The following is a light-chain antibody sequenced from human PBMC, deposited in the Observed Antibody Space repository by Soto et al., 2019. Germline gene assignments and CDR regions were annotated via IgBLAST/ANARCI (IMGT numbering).Light chain of an antibody. CDR3: QQRSDWPST. Sequence: EIVLTQSPATLSLSPGERATLSCRASQSVSSYLAWYQQKPGQAPRLLIYDASNRTTDIPARFSGSGSGTDSTLTISSLEPDDFAVYYCQQRSDWPSTFGGGTKVQIK. CDR1: QSVSSY. J-gene: IGKJ4*01. CDR2: DAS. V-gene: IGKV3-11*01.